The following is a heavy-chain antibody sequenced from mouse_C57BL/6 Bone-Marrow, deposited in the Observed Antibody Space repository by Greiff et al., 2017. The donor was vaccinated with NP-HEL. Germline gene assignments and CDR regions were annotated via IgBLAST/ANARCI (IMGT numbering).Heavy chain of an antibody. CDR2: IYPRSGNT. V-gene: IGHV1-81*01. D-gene: IGHD2-3*01. Sequence: QVQLKQSGAELARPGASVKLSCKASGYTFTSYGISWVKQRTGQGLEWIGEIYPRSGNTYYNEKFKGKATLTADKSSSTAYMELRSLTSEDSAVYFCARDYDDYYYYAMDYWGQGTSVTVSS. J-gene: IGHJ4*01. CDR3: ARDYDDYYYYAMDY. CDR1: GYTFTSYG.